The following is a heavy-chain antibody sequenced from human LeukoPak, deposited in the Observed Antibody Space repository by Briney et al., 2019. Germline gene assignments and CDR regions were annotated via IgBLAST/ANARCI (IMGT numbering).Heavy chain of an antibody. CDR3: ARENGYGDYVFDY. CDR2: INHSGST. Sequence: SETLSLTCTVSGDSMSSSHYCWGWIRQPPGKGLEWIGEINHSGSTNYNPSLKSRVTISVDTSKNQFSLKLSSVTAADTAVYYCARENGYGDYVFDYWGQGTLVTVSS. CDR1: GDSMSSSHYC. D-gene: IGHD4-17*01. V-gene: IGHV4-39*07. J-gene: IGHJ4*02.